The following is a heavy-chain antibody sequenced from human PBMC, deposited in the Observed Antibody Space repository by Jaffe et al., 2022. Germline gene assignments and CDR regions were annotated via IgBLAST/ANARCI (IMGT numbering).Heavy chain of an antibody. Sequence: QVQLVQSGAEVKKPGSSVKVSCKASGGTFSSYAISWVRQAPGQGLEWMGGIIPIFGTANYAQKFQGRVTITTDESTSTAYMELSSLRSEDTAVYYCARAVSQGCSSTSCYEGDYYYYYMDVWGKGTTVTVSS. CDR3: ARAVSQGCSSTSCYEGDYYYYYMDV. J-gene: IGHJ6*03. D-gene: IGHD2-2*01. CDR2: IIPIFGTA. CDR1: GGTFSSYA. V-gene: IGHV1-69*05.